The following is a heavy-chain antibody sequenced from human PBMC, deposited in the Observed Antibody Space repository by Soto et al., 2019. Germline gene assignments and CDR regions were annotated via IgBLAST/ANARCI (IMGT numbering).Heavy chain of an antibody. J-gene: IGHJ3*02. CDR3: ARVNDPSGVEAFDI. Sequence: QVQLVESGGGGVQPGRCLRLSCAASGFTFSSYGMHWVRQAPGKGLGWVAVIWYDGSSKYYADSVKGRFTISRDNSKNTLYLQMTSLRAEDTAVYYCARVNDPSGVEAFDILGQGNMVTVSS. CDR1: GFTFSSYG. CDR2: IWYDGSSK. D-gene: IGHD1-1*01. V-gene: IGHV3-33*01.